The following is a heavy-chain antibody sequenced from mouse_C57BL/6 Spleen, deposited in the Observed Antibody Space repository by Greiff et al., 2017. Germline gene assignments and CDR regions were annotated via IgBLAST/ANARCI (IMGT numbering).Heavy chain of an antibody. V-gene: IGHV1-9*01. CDR3: ATRSSHYGAF. CDR2: ILPGGGST. Sequence: VQLQQSGAELMKPGDSVKLSCESTGYTFPGYGIEWVKKRPGHGLELVGEILPGGGSTNYNEKFNVTASFTAVPSSTTAYMQLSSVPTEDSATYYCATRSSHYGAFWGQGPLVTLPA. CDR1: GYTFPGYG. D-gene: IGHD2-5*01. J-gene: IGHJ3*01.